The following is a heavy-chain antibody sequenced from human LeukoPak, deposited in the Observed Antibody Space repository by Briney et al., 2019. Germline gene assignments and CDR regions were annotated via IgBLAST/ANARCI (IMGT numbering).Heavy chain of an antibody. V-gene: IGHV1-69*05. CDR3: AREGGYYDSSGYYLR. Sequence: ASVKVSCKASGGTFNSYAISWVRQAPGQGLEWMGRVIPIFGTANYAQKFQGSVTITTDESTSTAYMELSSLRSEDTAVYYCAREGGYYDSSGYYLRWGQGTLVTVSS. CDR2: VIPIFGTA. J-gene: IGHJ4*02. CDR1: GGTFNSYA. D-gene: IGHD3-22*01.